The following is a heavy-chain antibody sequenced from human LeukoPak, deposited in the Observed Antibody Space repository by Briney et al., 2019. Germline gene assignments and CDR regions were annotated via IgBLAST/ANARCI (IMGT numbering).Heavy chain of an antibody. V-gene: IGHV4-30-2*01. CDR3: ARLMVRGVIFFDY. D-gene: IGHD3-10*01. CDR1: GGSISSGGYS. J-gene: IGHJ4*02. Sequence: TLSLTCAVSGGSISSGGYSWSWIRQPPGKGLVWIGYIYHSGSTYYNPSLKSRVTISVDRSKNQFSLKLSSVTAADTAVYYCARLMVRGVIFFDYWGQGTLVTVSS. CDR2: IYHSGST.